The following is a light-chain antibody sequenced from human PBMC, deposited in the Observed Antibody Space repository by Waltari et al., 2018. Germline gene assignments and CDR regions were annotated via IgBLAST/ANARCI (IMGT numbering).Light chain of an antibody. Sequence: EIVMSQSPPTLSVSPGESATLSCSASQSVSSKLAWYQQIPGQAPRLLIYDASTRATAIPARFTAGGSGTEFTLSISSLQSEDFAVYYCQQYNQWPRTFGQGTKVEIK. V-gene: IGKV3-15*01. CDR1: QSVSSK. J-gene: IGKJ1*01. CDR3: QQYNQWPRT. CDR2: DAS.